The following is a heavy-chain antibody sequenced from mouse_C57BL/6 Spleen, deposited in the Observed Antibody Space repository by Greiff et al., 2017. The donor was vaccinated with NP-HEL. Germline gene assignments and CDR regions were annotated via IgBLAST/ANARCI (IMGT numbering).Heavy chain of an antibody. D-gene: IGHD2-5*01. J-gene: IGHJ4*01. CDR1: GYSFTDYN. V-gene: IGHV1-39*01. CDR2: INPNYGTT. CDR3: ARRGYSNYPYYAMDY. Sequence: VQLKQSGPELVKPGASVKISCKASGYSFTDYNMNWVKQSNGKSLEWIGVINPNYGTTSYNQKFKGKATLTVDQSSSTAYMQLNSLTSEDSAVYYCARRGYSNYPYYAMDYWGQGTSVTVSS.